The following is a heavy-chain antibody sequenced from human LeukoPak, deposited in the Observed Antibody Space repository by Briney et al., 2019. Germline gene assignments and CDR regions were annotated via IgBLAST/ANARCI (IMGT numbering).Heavy chain of an antibody. CDR2: IHSSGAT. CDR1: GDSISGYY. D-gene: IGHD6-25*01. J-gene: IGHJ5*02. V-gene: IGHV4-59*01. CDR3: ARGGASSEWFDP. Sequence: SETLSLTCTVSGDSISGYYWSWIRQPPGKGLEWIAFIHSSGATNYSPSLKSRVSISVDTSNNQFSLNVNSVTAADTAVYYCARGGASSEWFDPWGQGTLVTVSS.